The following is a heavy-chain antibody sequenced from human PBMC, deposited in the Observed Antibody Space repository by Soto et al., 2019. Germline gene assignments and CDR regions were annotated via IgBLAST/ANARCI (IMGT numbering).Heavy chain of an antibody. Sequence: PSETLSLTCTVSGGSISSYYWSWIRQPPGKGLEWIGYIYYSGSTNYNPSLKSRVTISVDTSKNQFSLKLSSVTAADTAVYYCARLTRELVALGGLPIDHWGHGTLAT. CDR3: ARLTRELVALGGLPIDH. V-gene: IGHV4-59*08. CDR2: IYYSGST. J-gene: IGHJ4*01. D-gene: IGHD6-19*01. CDR1: GGSISSYY.